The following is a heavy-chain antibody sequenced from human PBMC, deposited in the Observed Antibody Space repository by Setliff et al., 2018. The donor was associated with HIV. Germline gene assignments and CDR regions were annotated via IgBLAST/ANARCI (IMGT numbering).Heavy chain of an antibody. V-gene: IGHV1-69*02. J-gene: IGHJ4*02. CDR2: IIPILGVA. CDR3: ATRGYSYGYFDY. CDR1: RSTFNSHT. Sequence: SVKVSCKASRSTFNSHTINWVRQAPGQGLDWMGRIIPILGVANYAQRFQGKVTITADKSTSTTYMEVSSLRSEDTAVYYCATRGYSYGYFDYWGQGTLVT. D-gene: IGHD5-18*01.